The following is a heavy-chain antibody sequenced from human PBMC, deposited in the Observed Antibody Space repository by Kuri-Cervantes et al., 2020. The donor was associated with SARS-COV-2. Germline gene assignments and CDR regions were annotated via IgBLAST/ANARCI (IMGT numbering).Heavy chain of an antibody. D-gene: IGHD1-26*01. CDR2: SRSKANSYAT. V-gene: IGHV3-73*01. J-gene: IGHJ3*02. CDR3: AKEIRATTRFDAFDI. CDR1: GFIFSGSA. Sequence: GESLKISCAASGFIFSGSALHWVRQASGRGLEWVGRSRSKANSYATAYAASVKGRFTISRDDSKNTAYLQMDSLKTEDTAVYYCAKEIRATTRFDAFDIWGQGTMVTVSS.